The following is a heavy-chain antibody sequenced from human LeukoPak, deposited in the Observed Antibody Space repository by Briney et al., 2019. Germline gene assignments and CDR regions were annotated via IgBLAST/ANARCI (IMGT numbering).Heavy chain of an antibody. CDR1: GFTFSSYA. D-gene: IGHD5-24*01. V-gene: IGHV3-30-3*01. Sequence: GGSLRLSRAASGFTFSSYAMHWVRQAPGTGLEWVAVISYDGSNKYYADSMKGRFTISRDNSKNTLYLQMNSLRAEDTAVYYCARDARDGYNSFWDYWGQGTLGTVSS. CDR2: ISYDGSNK. J-gene: IGHJ4*02. CDR3: ARDARDGYNSFWDY.